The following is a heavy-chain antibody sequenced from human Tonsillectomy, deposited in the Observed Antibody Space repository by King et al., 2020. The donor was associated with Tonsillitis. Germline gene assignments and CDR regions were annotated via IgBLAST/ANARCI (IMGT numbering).Heavy chain of an antibody. Sequence: LVESGGGLVQPGGSLRLSCAASGFTFSNYEMDWVRQAPGKGLEWVSYIDSSGSTIYYADSVKGRFTISRDNAKNSLYLQMNSLRAEDTAVYYCARAPARHFFDYWGQGTLVTVSS. J-gene: IGHJ4*02. CDR3: ARAPARHFFDY. V-gene: IGHV3-48*03. D-gene: IGHD2-2*01. CDR2: IDSSGSTI. CDR1: GFTFSNYE.